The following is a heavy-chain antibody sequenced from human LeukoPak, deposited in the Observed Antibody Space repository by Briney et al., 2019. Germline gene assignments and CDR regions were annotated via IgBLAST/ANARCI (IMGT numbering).Heavy chain of an antibody. Sequence: GASVKVSCKASGYTFTSYAMNWVRQAPGQGLEWVGWINTNTGNPTYAQGFTGRFVFSLDTSVSTAYLQISSLKAEDTAVYYCASSEFPGSYYTFDYWGQGTLVTVSS. D-gene: IGHD3-10*01. CDR1: GYTFTSYA. CDR2: INTNTGNP. CDR3: ASSEFPGSYYTFDY. J-gene: IGHJ4*02. V-gene: IGHV7-4-1*02.